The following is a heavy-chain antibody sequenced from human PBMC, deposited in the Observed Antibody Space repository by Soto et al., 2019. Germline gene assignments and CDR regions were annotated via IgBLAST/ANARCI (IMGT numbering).Heavy chain of an antibody. J-gene: IGHJ6*03. CDR3: ATAPGYYYYYMDV. D-gene: IGHD3-10*01. V-gene: IGHV3-48*01. Sequence: EVQLVESGGGLVQPGGSLRLSCAASGFTFSSYSMNWVRQAPGKGLEWVSYISSSSSTIYYADSVKGRFTISRDNSKNSLYLQMNSLRAEDTAVYYCATAPGYYYYYMDVWGKGTTVTVSS. CDR1: GFTFSSYS. CDR2: ISSSSSTI.